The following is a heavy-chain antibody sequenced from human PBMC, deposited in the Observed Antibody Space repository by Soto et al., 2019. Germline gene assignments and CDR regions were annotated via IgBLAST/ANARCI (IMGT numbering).Heavy chain of an antibody. D-gene: IGHD3-16*01. J-gene: IGHJ5*02. CDR1: GYASTAYY. CDR2: NNPNSGGT. Sequence: ASVKDSFKASGYASTAYYMHWVRQAPGQGLEWRGFNNPNSGGTNFTQKFQGRVTMTRDTSINTAYMELSRVRSYDAAVYYCVTDKEGNKILGSHXWSQGTLVTVSX. V-gene: IGHV1-2*02. CDR3: VTDKEGNKILGSHX.